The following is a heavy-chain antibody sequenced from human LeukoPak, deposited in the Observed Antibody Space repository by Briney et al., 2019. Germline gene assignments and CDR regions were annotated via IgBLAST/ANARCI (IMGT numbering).Heavy chain of an antibody. CDR1: GGSFSGYY. D-gene: IGHD2-21*01. V-gene: IGHV4-34*01. Sequence: SETLSLTCAVYGGSFSGYYWSWIRQPSGKGLEWIGEINHSGSTNYNPSLKSRVTISVDTSKNQFSLKLSSVTAADTAVYYCARTNRLIGHFDYWGQGTLVTVSS. CDR3: ARTNRLIGHFDY. J-gene: IGHJ4*02. CDR2: INHSGST.